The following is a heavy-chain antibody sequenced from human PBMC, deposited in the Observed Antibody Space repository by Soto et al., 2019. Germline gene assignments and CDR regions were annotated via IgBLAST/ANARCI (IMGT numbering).Heavy chain of an antibody. CDR1: GFTFRSSA. D-gene: IGHD2-15*01. J-gene: IGHJ3*01. CDR3: ASAKAVVVAALAV. Sequence: EVQLLESGGGLVQPGGSLRLSCRASGFTFRSSAMTWVRQAPGQGLEWVATISENGGSRGGTYYADSVKGRFTISRDNSNNTLYLQVDNLRGEDTAVYYCASAKAVVVAALAVWGQGTMVTVSS. CDR2: ISENGGSRGGT. V-gene: IGHV3-23*01.